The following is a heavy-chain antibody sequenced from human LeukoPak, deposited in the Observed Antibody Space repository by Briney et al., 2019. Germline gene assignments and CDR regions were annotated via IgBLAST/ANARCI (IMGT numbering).Heavy chain of an antibody. CDR1: GYTFTGYY. J-gene: IGHJ3*02. CDR3: ARDLSAFDI. Sequence: SVKVSCKASGYTFTGYYMHWVRQAPGQGLEWMGGIIPIFGTANYAQKFQGRVTITADESTSTAYMELSSLRSEDTAVYYCARDLSAFDIWGQGTMVTVSS. CDR2: IIPIFGTA. V-gene: IGHV1-69*13.